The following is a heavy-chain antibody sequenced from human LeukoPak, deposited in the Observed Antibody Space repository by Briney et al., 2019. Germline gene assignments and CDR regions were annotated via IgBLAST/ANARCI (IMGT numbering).Heavy chain of an antibody. CDR1: GFTFSSYG. V-gene: IGHV3-30*18. Sequence: GGSLRLSCAASGFTFSSYGMHWVRQAPGKGLEWVAVISYDGSNKYYADSVKGRFTIPRDNSKNTLYLQMNSLRAEDTAVYYCAKDPRHRPYYDFWSGYYTNYYYYMDVWGKGTTVTVSS. CDR2: ISYDGSNK. D-gene: IGHD3-3*01. J-gene: IGHJ6*03. CDR3: AKDPRHRPYYDFWSGYYTNYYYYMDV.